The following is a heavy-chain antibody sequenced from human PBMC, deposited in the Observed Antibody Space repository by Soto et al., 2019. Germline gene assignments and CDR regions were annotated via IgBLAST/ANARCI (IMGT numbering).Heavy chain of an antibody. CDR3: AKDSNWNAKTYWYFDL. Sequence: QVQLVESGGGVAQPGRSLRLSCAASGFTFSSYGMHWVRQAPGKGLEWVAVISYDGSNKYYADSVKGRFTISRDNSKNTLYLQMNSLRAEDTAVYYCAKDSNWNAKTYWYFDLWGRGTLVTVSS. V-gene: IGHV3-30*18. CDR2: ISYDGSNK. CDR1: GFTFSSYG. D-gene: IGHD1-20*01. J-gene: IGHJ2*01.